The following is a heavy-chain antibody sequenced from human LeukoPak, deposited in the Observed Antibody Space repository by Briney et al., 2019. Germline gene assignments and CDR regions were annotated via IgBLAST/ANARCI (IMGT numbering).Heavy chain of an antibody. CDR1: GFTFSSYA. V-gene: IGHV3-30-3*01. CDR2: ISYDGSNK. Sequence: GRSLRLSCAASGFTFSSYAMHWVRQAPGKGLEWVAVISYDGSNKYYADSVKGRFTISRDNSKNTLYLQMNSLRAEDTPVYYCARATTGTTGGYWGQGTLVTVSS. D-gene: IGHD4-17*01. J-gene: IGHJ4*02. CDR3: ARATTGTTGGY.